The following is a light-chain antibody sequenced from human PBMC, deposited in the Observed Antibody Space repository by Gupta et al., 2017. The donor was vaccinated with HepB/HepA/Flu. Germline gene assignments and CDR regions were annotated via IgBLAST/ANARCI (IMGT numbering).Light chain of an antibody. V-gene: IGKV2-28*01. CDR2: LGS. CDR3: MQALQSPLT. Sequence: PTSIFCRSSQSLLYSNGYNYLDWYLQKPGQSPQLLIYLGSNRASGVPDRFTGSGSGTDFTLTISRVEAEDVGVYYCMQALQSPLTFGGGTKVESK. J-gene: IGKJ4*01. CDR1: QSLLYSNGYNY.